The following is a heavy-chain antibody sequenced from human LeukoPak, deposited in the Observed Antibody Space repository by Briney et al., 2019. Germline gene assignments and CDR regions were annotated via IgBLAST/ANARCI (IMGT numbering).Heavy chain of an antibody. J-gene: IGHJ3*02. Sequence: PGGSLRLSCAASGFTFSDYYMSWIRQAPGKGLEWVSYISSSSSYTNYADSVKGRFTISRDNAKNSLYLQMNSLSAEDTAVYYCARGSYPFYDILTGYCCAFDIWGQGTMVTVSS. V-gene: IGHV3-11*06. CDR1: GFTFSDYY. CDR2: ISSSSSYT. CDR3: ARGSYPFYDILTGYCCAFDI. D-gene: IGHD3-9*01.